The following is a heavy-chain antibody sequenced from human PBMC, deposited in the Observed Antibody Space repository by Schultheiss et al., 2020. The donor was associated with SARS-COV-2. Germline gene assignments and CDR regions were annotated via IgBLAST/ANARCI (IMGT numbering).Heavy chain of an antibody. CDR2: IYHSGST. Sequence: SETLSLTCTVSGYSISSGYYWGWIRQPPGKGLEWIGSIYHSGSTYYNPSLKSRVTISVDTSKNQFSLKLSSLIAADTAVYYCARHEVLVLTGYPPDYYYYGMDVWGQGTTVTVSS. J-gene: IGHJ6*02. D-gene: IGHD3-9*01. CDR1: GYSISSGYY. CDR3: ARHEVLVLTGYPPDYYYYGMDV. V-gene: IGHV4-38-2*02.